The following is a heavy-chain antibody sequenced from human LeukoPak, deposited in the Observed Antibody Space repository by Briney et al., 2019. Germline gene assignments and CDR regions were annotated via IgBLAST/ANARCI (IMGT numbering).Heavy chain of an antibody. CDR2: ISGSGGST. D-gene: IGHD2-2*02. Sequence: TGGSLRLSCAASGFTFSSYAMSWVRQAPGKGLEWVSAISGSGGSTYYADSVEGRFTISRDNSKNTLYLQMNSLRAEDTAVYYCASGYCSSTSCYIDYWGQGTLVTVSS. CDR1: GFTFSSYA. J-gene: IGHJ4*02. V-gene: IGHV3-23*01. CDR3: ASGYCSSTSCYIDY.